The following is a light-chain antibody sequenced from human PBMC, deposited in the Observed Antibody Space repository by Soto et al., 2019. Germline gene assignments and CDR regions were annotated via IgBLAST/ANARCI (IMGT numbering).Light chain of an antibody. Sequence: QSALTQPPSVSGAPGQTVTISCTGSSSNIGADYPVHWYKQLPGTAPKLLVSTNRPSGVPDRISASKSGASASLAITGLQAEDEAEYYCQSYDTSLSRRWVFGGGTKVTVL. CDR3: QSYDTSLSRRWV. V-gene: IGLV1-40*01. J-gene: IGLJ3*02. CDR2: T. CDR1: SSNIGADYP.